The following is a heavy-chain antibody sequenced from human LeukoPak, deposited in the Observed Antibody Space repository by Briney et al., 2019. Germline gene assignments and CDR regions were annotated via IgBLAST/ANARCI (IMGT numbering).Heavy chain of an antibody. CDR1: GFTLSTYS. CDR3: ASLRATVTSPDY. CDR2: ISSSSSTI. J-gene: IGHJ4*02. D-gene: IGHD4-17*01. Sequence: PGGSLRLSCAASGFTLSTYSMNWVRQAPRKGLEWVSYISSSSSTIYYADSVKGRFTISRDNAKNSLYLQMNSLRVEDTAVYYCASLRATVTSPDYWGQGTLVTVSS. V-gene: IGHV3-48*01.